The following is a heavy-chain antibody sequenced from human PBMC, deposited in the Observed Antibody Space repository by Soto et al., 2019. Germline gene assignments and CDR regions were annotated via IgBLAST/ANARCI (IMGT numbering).Heavy chain of an antibody. CDR2: ISGSGSTI. CDR3: ARSKYIDY. Sequence: GGSLRLSCIVSGFTFSSYNMNWVRQAPGKGLEWVTYISGSGSTIYYADSVKGRFTISRDNVKNSLYLQMNSLRDEDTAVYYCARSKYIDYWGQGTLVTVSS. J-gene: IGHJ4*02. D-gene: IGHD4-4*01. CDR1: GFTFSSYN. V-gene: IGHV3-48*02.